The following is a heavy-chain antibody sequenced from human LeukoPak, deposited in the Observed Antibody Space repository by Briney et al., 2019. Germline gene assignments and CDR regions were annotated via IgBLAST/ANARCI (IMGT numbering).Heavy chain of an antibody. CDR2: IYSSGST. Sequence: PSETLSLTCGVSGGSISSYYWSWIRQPAGKGLEWIGRIYSSGSTNYNPSLKSRVTMSVDTSKKQFSLKPSSVTAADTAVYYCARALPGYSSGWFDDYYYYGMDVWGQGTTVTVSS. CDR3: ARALPGYSSGWFDDYYYYGMDV. CDR1: GGSISSYY. J-gene: IGHJ6*02. V-gene: IGHV4-4*07. D-gene: IGHD6-19*01.